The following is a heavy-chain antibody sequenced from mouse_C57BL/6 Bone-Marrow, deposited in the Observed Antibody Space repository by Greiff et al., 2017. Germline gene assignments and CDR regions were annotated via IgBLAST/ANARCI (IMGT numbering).Heavy chain of an antibody. CDR2: IHPNSGST. D-gene: IGHD2-5*01. CDR1: GYTFTSYW. J-gene: IGHJ4*01. CDR3: ARYYSNFVYAMDY. Sequence: QVQLQQPGAELVKPGASVKLSCKASGYTFTSYWMHWVKQRPGQGLEWIGMIHPNSGSTNYNEKFKSKATLTVDKSSSTAYMQLSSLTSGDSAVYFWARYYSNFVYAMDYWGQGTSVTVSS. V-gene: IGHV1-64*01.